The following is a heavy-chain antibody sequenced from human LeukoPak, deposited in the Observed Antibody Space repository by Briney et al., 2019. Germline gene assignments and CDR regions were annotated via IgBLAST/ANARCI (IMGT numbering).Heavy chain of an antibody. CDR3: ARVGYYTGGGAFDI. CDR2: IIPIFGTA. D-gene: IGHD3-3*01. Sequence: ASVKVSCKASGGTFSSYAISWVRQAPGQGLEWMGGIIPIFGTANYAQKFQGRVTITTDESTSTAYMELSSLRSEDTAVYYCARVGYYTGGGAFDIWGQGTMVTVSS. J-gene: IGHJ3*02. CDR1: GGTFSSYA. V-gene: IGHV1-69*05.